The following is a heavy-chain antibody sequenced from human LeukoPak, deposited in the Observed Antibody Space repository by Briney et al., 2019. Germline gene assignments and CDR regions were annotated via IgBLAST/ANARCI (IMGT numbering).Heavy chain of an antibody. CDR3: TRDFAV. D-gene: IGHD3-3*01. CDR2: IYSGGST. CDR1: GFTVSTNY. Sequence: GGSLRLSCAASGFTVSTNYMSWVRQAPGKGLGWVSVIYSGGSTSYADSVEGRFTISRDSSGNTLYLQMNSLRAADTAVYYCTRDFAVWGQGTTVTVSS. V-gene: IGHV3-53*01. J-gene: IGHJ6*02.